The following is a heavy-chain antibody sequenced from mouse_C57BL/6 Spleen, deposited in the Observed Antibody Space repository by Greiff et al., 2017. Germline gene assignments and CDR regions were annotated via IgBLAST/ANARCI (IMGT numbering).Heavy chain of an antibody. CDR2: IYPGDGDT. J-gene: IGHJ4*01. CDR1: GYAFSSYW. D-gene: IGHD2-5*01. Sequence: QVQLQQSGAELVKPGASVKISCKASGYAFSSYWMNWVKQRPGKGLEWIGQIYPGDGDTNYNGKFKGKATLTADKSSSTAYMQLSSLTSEDSAIYFCASVYSKNAMDYWGQGTSVTVSS. V-gene: IGHV1-80*01. CDR3: ASVYSKNAMDY.